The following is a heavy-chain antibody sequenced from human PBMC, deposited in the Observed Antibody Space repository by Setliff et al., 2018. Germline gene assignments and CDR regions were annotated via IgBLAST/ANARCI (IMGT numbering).Heavy chain of an antibody. V-gene: IGHV4-39*01. Sequence: PSETLSLTCSVSGASVSNVNYYWGWIRQPPGKGLEWVASIYYSGKTYSNPSFKGRVTMSLDKSKNQFSLKLASVTAADTALYYCARIGHFDFWRGFGVGAFDLGGHGSVVTVSS. J-gene: IGHJ3*01. CDR1: GASVSNVNYY. CDR2: IYYSGKT. CDR3: ARIGHFDFWRGFGVGAFDL. D-gene: IGHD3-3*01.